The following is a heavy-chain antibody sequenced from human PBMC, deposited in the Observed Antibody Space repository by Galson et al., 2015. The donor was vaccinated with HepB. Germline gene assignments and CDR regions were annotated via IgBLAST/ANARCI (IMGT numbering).Heavy chain of an antibody. CDR3: ASRPMYEGWFDP. V-gene: IGHV3-11*06. CDR1: GFTFSGYY. Sequence: SLRLSCAASGFTFSGYYMSWIRQAPGKGLEWVSYISSSSSNTNYADSAKGRFTISRDHAKNTLYLQMNSLRAEDAAVYYRASRPMYEGWFDPWGQGTLFTASS. CDR2: ISSSSSNT. J-gene: IGHJ5*02. D-gene: IGHD2-8*01.